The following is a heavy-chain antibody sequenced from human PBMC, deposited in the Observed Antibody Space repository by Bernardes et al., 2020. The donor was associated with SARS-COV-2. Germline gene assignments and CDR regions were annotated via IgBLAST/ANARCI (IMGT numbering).Heavy chain of an antibody. CDR3: ARASDDYGGNPDWFDP. CDR1: GYTFMSYG. J-gene: IGHJ5*02. Sequence: ASVKVSCKASGYTFMSYGLHWVRQAPGPTLEWLGWISAGNGKTRYSEKFQGRGTISRDTSANTAYMELSNLTSDDTAVFYCARASDDYGGNPDWFDPWGQGTLVTVSS. V-gene: IGHV1-3*01. CDR2: ISAGNGKT. D-gene: IGHD4-17*01.